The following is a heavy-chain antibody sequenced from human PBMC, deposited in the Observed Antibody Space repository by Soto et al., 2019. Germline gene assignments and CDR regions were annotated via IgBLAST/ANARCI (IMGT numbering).Heavy chain of an antibody. CDR3: AKDLLRYFDWSPLDY. J-gene: IGHJ4*02. CDR1: GFTFSSYG. CDR2: ISYDGSNK. Sequence: QVQLVESGGGVVQPGRSLRLSWAASGFTFSSYGMHWVRQAPGKGLEWVAVISYDGSNKYYADSVKGRFTISRDNSKNTLYLQMNSLRAEDTAVYYCAKDLLRYFDWSPLDYWGQGTLVTVSS. V-gene: IGHV3-30*18. D-gene: IGHD3-9*01.